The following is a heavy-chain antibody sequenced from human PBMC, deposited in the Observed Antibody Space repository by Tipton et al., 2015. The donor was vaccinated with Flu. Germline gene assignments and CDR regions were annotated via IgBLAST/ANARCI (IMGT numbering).Heavy chain of an antibody. CDR3: ARLEVVVGATGGQGDY. D-gene: IGHD1-26*01. J-gene: IGHJ4*02. Sequence: TLSLTCAVSGDSISSRYYWGWIRQPPGRGLEWIGNIHHSGNTYYNPSPKSRVTISVDTSKNQFSLKLSSVTAADTAVYYCARLEVVVGATGGQGDYWGQGTLVTVSS. V-gene: IGHV4-38-2*01. CDR2: IHHSGNT. CDR1: GDSISSRYY.